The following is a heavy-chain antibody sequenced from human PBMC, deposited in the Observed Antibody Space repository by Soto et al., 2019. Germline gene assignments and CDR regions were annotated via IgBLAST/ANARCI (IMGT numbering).Heavy chain of an antibody. CDR2: ISGSGGST. CDR1: GFTFSSYA. Sequence: EVQLLESGGGLVQPGGSLRLSCAASGFTFSSYAMSWVRQAPGKGLEWVSAISGSGGSTYYADSVKGLFTISRDKSKTTLYLQMNSLRAEDTAVYYCAKVSVDTAMDVGGDFDYWGQGTLVTVSS. J-gene: IGHJ4*02. V-gene: IGHV3-23*01. D-gene: IGHD5-18*01. CDR3: AKVSVDTAMDVGGDFDY.